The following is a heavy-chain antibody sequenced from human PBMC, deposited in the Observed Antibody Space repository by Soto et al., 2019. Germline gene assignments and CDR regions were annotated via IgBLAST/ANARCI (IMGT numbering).Heavy chain of an antibody. CDR2: IYHSGST. CDR1: GGSISSSNW. D-gene: IGHD6-19*01. J-gene: IGHJ6*02. CDR3: ARDSGYRRGWYATSSGMDV. Sequence: PSETLSLTCAVSGGSISSSNWWSWVRQPPGKGLEWIGEIYHSGSTNYSPSLKSRVTISVDKSKNQFSLKLSSVTAADTAVYYCARDSGYRRGWYATSSGMDVWGQGTTVTVSS. V-gene: IGHV4-4*02.